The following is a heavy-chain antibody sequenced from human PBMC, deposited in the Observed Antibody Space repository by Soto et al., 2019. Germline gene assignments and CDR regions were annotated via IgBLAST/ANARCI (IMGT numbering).Heavy chain of an antibody. Sequence: QVQLQESGPGLVKPSETLSLTCTVSGGSISSYYWSWIRQPPGKGLEWIGYIDYSGRTNHNPSLKSRVTLSLDTPKSQFSLKLSSVTAADTAVYYCARAAEGYYCCGMDVWGQGTTVTVSS. V-gene: IGHV4-59*01. CDR1: GGSISSYY. CDR2: IDYSGRT. J-gene: IGHJ6*02. CDR3: ARAAEGYYCCGMDV.